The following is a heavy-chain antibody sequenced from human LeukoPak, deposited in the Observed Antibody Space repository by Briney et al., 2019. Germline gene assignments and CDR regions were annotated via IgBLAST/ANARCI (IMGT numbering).Heavy chain of an antibody. J-gene: IGHJ4*02. CDR2: ISSSSSYI. CDR1: GSTFSSYR. D-gene: IGHD6-13*01. Sequence: GGSLRLSCAASGSTFSSYRMNWVRQAPGKGLEWVSSISSSSSYIYYADSVKGRFTISRDNAKNSLYLQMNSLRAEDTAVYYCARGPLAAAGDYWGQGTLVTVSS. CDR3: ARGPLAAAGDY. V-gene: IGHV3-21*01.